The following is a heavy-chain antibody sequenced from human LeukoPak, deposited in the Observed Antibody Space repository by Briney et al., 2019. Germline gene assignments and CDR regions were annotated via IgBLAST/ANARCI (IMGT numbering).Heavy chain of an antibody. CDR3: ARGKNYDFWSGYYTGPNFDY. D-gene: IGHD3-3*01. CDR1: GGSFSGYY. V-gene: IGHV4-34*01. Sequence: SETLSLTCAVYGGSFSGYYWSWIRQPPGKGLEWIGEINHSGSTNYNPSLKSRVTISVDTSKNQFSLKLSSVTAADTAVYYCARGKNYDFWSGYYTGPNFDYRGQGTLVTVSS. J-gene: IGHJ4*02. CDR2: INHSGST.